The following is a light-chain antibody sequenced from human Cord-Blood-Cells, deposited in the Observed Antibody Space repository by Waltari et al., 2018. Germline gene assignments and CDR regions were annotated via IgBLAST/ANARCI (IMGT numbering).Light chain of an antibody. V-gene: IGLV2-14*01. J-gene: IGLJ2*01. Sequence: QSALTQPASVSGSPGQSITISCTGTSSDVGGYNYVSWYQQHPGKAPKLMIYDVSKRPSGVPGRFSGSKSGTSASLAISGLRSEDEADYYCAAWDDSLSGLVFGGGTKLTVL. CDR1: SSDVGGYNY. CDR3: AAWDDSLSGLV. CDR2: DVS.